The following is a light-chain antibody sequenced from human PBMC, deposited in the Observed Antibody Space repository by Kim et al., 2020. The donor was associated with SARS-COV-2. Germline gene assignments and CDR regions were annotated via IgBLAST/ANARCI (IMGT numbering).Light chain of an antibody. V-gene: IGKV3D-15*01. Sequence: EIVMTQSPATLSVSPGERATLSCRASQSVSSNLAWYQQKPGHAPRLLIYGASIRATGIPARFSGSGSGTEFTLTISSLQSEDFAVYYCQHYNNWPHDTFGQGTKLEI. CDR1: QSVSSN. J-gene: IGKJ2*01. CDR3: QHYNNWPHDT. CDR2: GAS.